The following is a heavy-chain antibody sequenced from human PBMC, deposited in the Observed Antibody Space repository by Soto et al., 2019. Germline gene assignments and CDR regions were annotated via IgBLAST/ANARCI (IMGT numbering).Heavy chain of an antibody. J-gene: IGHJ4*02. Sequence: PSETLSLTCSVSGASISSNHWTWIRQPPGKGLEWIGCMYDSVTTRYDSFFKGRVTISIDTSKNQFSLKLSSVTAADTAVYYCASLKTPAYYDSSGSVDYWGQGTLVTVSS. D-gene: IGHD3-22*01. CDR2: MYDSVTT. CDR1: GASISSNH. V-gene: IGHV4-59*12. CDR3: ASLKTPAYYDSSGSVDY.